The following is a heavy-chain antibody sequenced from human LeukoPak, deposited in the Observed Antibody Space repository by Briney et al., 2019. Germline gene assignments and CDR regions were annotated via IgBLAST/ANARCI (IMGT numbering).Heavy chain of an antibody. CDR2: ISTSGDST. CDR3: ARGRGSPYYLDC. D-gene: IGHD1-26*01. V-gene: IGHV3-23*01. J-gene: IGHJ4*02. Sequence: GGSLRLSCAASGFTFSNSAMTWVRQAPGKGLEWVSSISTSGDSTAYAASVKGRFTISRDNSKNTLCLQLNSLRAEDTAVYYCARGRGSPYYLDCWGQGTLVTVPS. CDR1: GFTFSNSA.